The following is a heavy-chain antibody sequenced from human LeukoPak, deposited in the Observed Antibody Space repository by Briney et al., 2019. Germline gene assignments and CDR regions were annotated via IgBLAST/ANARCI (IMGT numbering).Heavy chain of an antibody. J-gene: IGHJ4*02. CDR2: INSDGSST. V-gene: IGHV3-74*01. Sequence: GGSLRLSCAASGFTFSSYWMHWVRQAPGKGLVWVSRINSDGSSTSYADSVKGRFTISRDNAKNSLYLQMNSLRAEDTAVYYCARDSSKQWLVTNDFDYWGQGTLVTVSS. D-gene: IGHD6-19*01. CDR1: GFTFSSYW. CDR3: ARDSSKQWLVTNDFDY.